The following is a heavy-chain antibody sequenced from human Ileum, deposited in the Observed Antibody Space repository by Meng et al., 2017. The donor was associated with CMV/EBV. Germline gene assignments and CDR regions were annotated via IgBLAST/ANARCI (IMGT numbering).Heavy chain of an antibody. V-gene: IGHV3-23*01. CDR1: GFTFSHYA. CDR3: AKLSSWYGGFDY. Sequence: CADSGFTFSHYAMTWVRQAPGKGLEWVSAISGSGGSTYYADSVKGRFTISRDNSKNTLYLQMNSLRAEDTAVYYCAKLSSWYGGFDYWGQGTLVTVSS. J-gene: IGHJ4*02. D-gene: IGHD6-13*01. CDR2: ISGSGGST.